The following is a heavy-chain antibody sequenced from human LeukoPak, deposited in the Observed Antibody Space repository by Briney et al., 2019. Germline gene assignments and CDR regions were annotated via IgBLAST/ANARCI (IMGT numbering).Heavy chain of an antibody. CDR1: GGTFSSYA. D-gene: IGHD6-19*01. V-gene: IGHV1-69*13. CDR3: ATGPAVANWFDP. Sequence: SVTVSCKASGGTFSSYAISWVRQAPGQGLEWMGGIIPIFGTANYAQKFQGRVTITADESTSTAYMKLSSLRSEDTAVYYCATGPAVANWFDPWGQGTLVTVSS. CDR2: IIPIFGTA. J-gene: IGHJ5*02.